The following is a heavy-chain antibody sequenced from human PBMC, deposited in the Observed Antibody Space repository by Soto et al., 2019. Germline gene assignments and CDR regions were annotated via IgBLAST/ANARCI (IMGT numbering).Heavy chain of an antibody. Sequence: EVQLAESGGGLVQPGGSLRLSCTTSGFTFTDYYMAWVRQAPGKGPEWVANIKRGGSTKNYADSVKGRFTISRDNAKNSLYLQMDSLRADDSAVYYCARDSSGSLDNWGQGTLVTVSS. V-gene: IGHV3-7*01. CDR2: IKRGGSTK. J-gene: IGHJ4*02. CDR1: GFTFTDYY. D-gene: IGHD6-6*01. CDR3: ARDSSGSLDN.